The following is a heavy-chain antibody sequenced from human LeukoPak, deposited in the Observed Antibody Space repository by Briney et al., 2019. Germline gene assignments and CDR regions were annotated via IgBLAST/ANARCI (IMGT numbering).Heavy chain of an antibody. V-gene: IGHV3-23*01. CDR2: ISGSSSST. J-gene: IGHJ4*02. D-gene: IGHD2-2*01. Sequence: AGGSLRLSCAASGFTLSSYAMNWVRQAPGKGLEWVSGISGSSSSTYYADSVKGRFTISRDNSKNTLYLQVNSLRAEDTAVYYCAKGVLPSAVGYFDYWGQGTLVTVSS. CDR1: GFTLSSYA. CDR3: AKGVLPSAVGYFDY.